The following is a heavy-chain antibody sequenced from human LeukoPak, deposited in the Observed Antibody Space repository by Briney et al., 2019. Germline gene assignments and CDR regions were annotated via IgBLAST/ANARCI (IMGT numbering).Heavy chain of an antibody. D-gene: IGHD6-19*01. Sequence: GGSLRLSCAASGFTFSSYGMHWVRQAPGKGLEWVAFIRYDGSNKYYADSVKGRFTISRDNSKNTLYLQMNSLRAEDTAVYYCAKKTKSRYSSGWYPFDYWGQGTLVTVSS. J-gene: IGHJ4*02. CDR1: GFTFSSYG. CDR2: IRYDGSNK. V-gene: IGHV3-30*02. CDR3: AKKTKSRYSSGWYPFDY.